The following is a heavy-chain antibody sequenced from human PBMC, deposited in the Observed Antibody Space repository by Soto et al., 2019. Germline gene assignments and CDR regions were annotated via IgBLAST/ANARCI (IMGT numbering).Heavy chain of an antibody. CDR1: GYTFTSYG. V-gene: IGHV1-18*01. CDR2: INAYNGNT. J-gene: IGHJ4*02. CDR3: ARDRCPNGVCYTGSLDY. D-gene: IGHD2-8*01. Sequence: ASVKVSCKASGYTFTSYGISWVRQAPGQGLEWLGWINAYNGNTKYSQKFEGRVTVTTDTSASTAYMELNSLTSEDTAVYYCARDRCPNGVCYTGSLDYWGQGTPVTVSS.